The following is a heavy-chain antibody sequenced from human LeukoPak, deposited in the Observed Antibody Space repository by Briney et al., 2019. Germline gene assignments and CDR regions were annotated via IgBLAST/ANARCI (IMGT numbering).Heavy chain of an antibody. V-gene: IGHV3-30*04. D-gene: IGHD6-25*01. Sequence: GGSLRLSCAASGFTFSSYTMHWVRQAPGKGLEWVAVISYDGSNKYYADSVKGRLTISRDNSKNTLYLQMNSLRAEDTAVYYCARDQGGYNYYYGMDVWGQGTTVTVSS. J-gene: IGHJ6*02. CDR1: GFTFSSYT. CDR2: ISYDGSNK. CDR3: ARDQGGYNYYYGMDV.